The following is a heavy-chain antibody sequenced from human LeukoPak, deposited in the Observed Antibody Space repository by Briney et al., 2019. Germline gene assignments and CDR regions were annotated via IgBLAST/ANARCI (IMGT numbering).Heavy chain of an antibody. D-gene: IGHD3-22*01. Sequence: GGPLRLSCAASGFTFSSYEMNWVRQAPGKGLEWVSYISSSGSTIYYADSVKGRFTISRDNSKNTVYLQMNSLTVEDTAVYYCAKGRGVIVVVYDHWGQGILVTVSS. V-gene: IGHV3-48*03. CDR2: ISSSGSTI. CDR1: GFTFSSYE. J-gene: IGHJ4*02. CDR3: AKGRGVIVVVYDH.